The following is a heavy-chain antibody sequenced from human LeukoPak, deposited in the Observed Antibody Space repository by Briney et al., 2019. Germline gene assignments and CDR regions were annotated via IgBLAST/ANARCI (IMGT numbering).Heavy chain of an antibody. CDR2: IYYSGST. V-gene: IGHV4-59*01. J-gene: IGHJ4*02. CDR1: GGSISSYY. D-gene: IGHD3-10*01. CDR3: ARDYYGSGSYYSEGLDY. Sequence: SETLSLTCTVSGGSISSYYWSWIRQPPGKGLEWVGYIYYSGSTNYNPSLKSRVTISVDTSKNQFSLKLSSVTAADTAVYYCARDYYGSGSYYSEGLDYWGQGTLVTVSP.